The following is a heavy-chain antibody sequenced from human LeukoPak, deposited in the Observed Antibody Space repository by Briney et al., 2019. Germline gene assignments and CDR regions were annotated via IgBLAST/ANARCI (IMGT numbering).Heavy chain of an antibody. D-gene: IGHD5-12*01. CDR2: MNPNSGNT. Sequence: ASAKVSCKASGYTFTSYYMHWVRQATGQGLEWMGWMNPNSGNTGYAQKFQGRVTMTRSTSISTAYMELSSLRSEDTAVYYCARGREDIVPTWGQGTLVTVSS. J-gene: IGHJ4*02. CDR3: ARGREDIVPT. V-gene: IGHV1-8*02. CDR1: GYTFTSYY.